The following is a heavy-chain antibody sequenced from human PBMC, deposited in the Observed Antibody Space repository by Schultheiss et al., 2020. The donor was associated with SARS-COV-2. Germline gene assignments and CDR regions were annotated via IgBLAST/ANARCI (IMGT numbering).Heavy chain of an antibody. Sequence: GGSLRLSCAASGFTFSSYAMHWVRQAPGKGLEWVSYISSSSSTIYYADSVKGRFTISRDNAKNSLYLQMNSLRAEDTAVYYCAREGDCSSTSCYIYAGFDYWGQGTLVTVSS. CDR3: AREGDCSSTSCYIYAGFDY. CDR2: ISSSSSTI. V-gene: IGHV3-48*01. CDR1: GFTFSSYA. D-gene: IGHD2-2*02. J-gene: IGHJ4*02.